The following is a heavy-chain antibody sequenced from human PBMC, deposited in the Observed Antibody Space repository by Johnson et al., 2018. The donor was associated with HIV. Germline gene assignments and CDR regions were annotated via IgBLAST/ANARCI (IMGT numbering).Heavy chain of an antibody. V-gene: IGHV3-13*01. Sequence: VQLVESGGGLVQPGGSLRLSCAASGFTFSSYDMHWVRQATGKGLEWVSAIGTAGDTYYPGSVKGRFTISRDNSKNTVYLQMSSLRAEDTAVYYCAKDRGYSSSWYHAFDIWGQGTMVTVSS. J-gene: IGHJ3*02. D-gene: IGHD6-13*01. CDR1: GFTFSSYD. CDR3: AKDRGYSSSWYHAFDI. CDR2: IGTAGDT.